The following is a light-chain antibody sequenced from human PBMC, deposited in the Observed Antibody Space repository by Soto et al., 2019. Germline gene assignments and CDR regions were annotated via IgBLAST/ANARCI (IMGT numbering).Light chain of an antibody. J-gene: IGLJ1*01. CDR1: SSDVGGYDY. CDR2: EVT. CDR3: SSHTSTSTYV. Sequence: QSALTQPASVSGSPGQSITISCTGTSSDVGGYDYVSWYQQHPGKAPKFMIYEVTNRPSGVSHRFSGSKSANTASLTISGLQAEDEADYYCSSHTSTSTYVLGNGTKVTVL. V-gene: IGLV2-14*01.